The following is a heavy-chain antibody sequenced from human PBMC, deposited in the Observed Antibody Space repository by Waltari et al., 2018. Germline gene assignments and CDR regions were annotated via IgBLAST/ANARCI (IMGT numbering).Heavy chain of an antibody. D-gene: IGHD3-22*01. CDR1: GFPCRTSA. CDR3: VRPQYYYDTSGYSWYFDL. J-gene: IGHJ2*01. Sequence: EVQLVESGGDLVQPGGSLRLSCAASGFPCRTSAMNWVRQAPGKGLEWISYINSNGATTYFADSVKGRFTISRDNAENSLYLQMNSLRAEDSAVYYCVRPQYYYDTSGYSWYFDLWGRGTLVIVSS. CDR2: INSNGATT. V-gene: IGHV3-48*03.